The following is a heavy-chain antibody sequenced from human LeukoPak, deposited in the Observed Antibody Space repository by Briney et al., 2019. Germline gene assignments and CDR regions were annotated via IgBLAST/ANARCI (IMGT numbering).Heavy chain of an antibody. J-gene: IGHJ5*02. V-gene: IGHV4-34*01. CDR2: INHSGST. CDR1: GGSFSGYY. Sequence: SETLSLTCAVYGGSFSGYYWSWIRQPPGKGLEWIGEINHSGSTNYNPSLKSRVTISVDTSKNQFSLKLSSVTAADTAVYYCARGSRWGSGQAARKGHCFDPWGQGTLVTVSS. CDR3: ARGSRWGSGQAARKGHCFDP. D-gene: IGHD3-16*01.